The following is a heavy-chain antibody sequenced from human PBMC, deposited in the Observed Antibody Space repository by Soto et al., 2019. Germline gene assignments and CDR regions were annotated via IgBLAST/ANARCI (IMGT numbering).Heavy chain of an antibody. D-gene: IGHD1-26*01. CDR3: ARDSGTTPSRLCDY. V-gene: IGHV1-18*01. J-gene: IGHJ4*02. CDR2: ISAYNGNT. CDR1: GYTFTSCG. Sequence: ASVKVSCKASGYTFTSCGISWVRQAPGQGLEWMGWISAYNGNTNYAQKLQGRVTMTTDTSTSTAYMELRSLGSDDTAVYYCARDSGTTPSRLCDYWGQGTLVTVSS.